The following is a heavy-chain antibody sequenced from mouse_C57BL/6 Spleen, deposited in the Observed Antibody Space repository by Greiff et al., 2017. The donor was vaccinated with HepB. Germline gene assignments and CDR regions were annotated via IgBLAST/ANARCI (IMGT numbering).Heavy chain of an antibody. V-gene: IGHV5-17*01. Sequence: EVMLVESGGGLVKPGGSLKLSCAASGFTFSDYGMHWVRQAPEKGLEWVAYISSGSSTIYYADTVKGRFTISRDNAKNTLFLQMTSLRSEDTAMYYCAREAGSSHWYFDVWGTGTTVTVSS. D-gene: IGHD1-1*01. CDR1: GFTFSDYG. CDR2: ISSGSSTI. J-gene: IGHJ1*03. CDR3: AREAGSSHWYFDV.